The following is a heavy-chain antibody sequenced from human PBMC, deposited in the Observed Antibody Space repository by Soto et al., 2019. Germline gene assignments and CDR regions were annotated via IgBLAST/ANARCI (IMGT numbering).Heavy chain of an antibody. D-gene: IGHD3-9*01. V-gene: IGHV4-30-2*01. CDR1: GGSISSGGYS. J-gene: IGHJ2*01. Sequence: SETLSLTCAVSGGSISSGGYSWSWIRQPPGKGLEWIGYIYGSGSTYYNPSLKSRLTFSVDTSKNHFSLKLTSVTAADTAVYYCARGTDTWFFALWGRGTLVTVSS. CDR3: ARGTDTWFFAL. CDR2: IYGSGST.